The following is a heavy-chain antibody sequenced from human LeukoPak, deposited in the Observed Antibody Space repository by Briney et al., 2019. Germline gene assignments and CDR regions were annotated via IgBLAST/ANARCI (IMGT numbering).Heavy chain of an antibody. D-gene: IGHD3-10*01. Sequence: GGSLRLSCAAWGFPFSIYSMNWVRQAPGKGLEWISYISFSHHTNYADSVKGRFTISRDDARNLLFLQMNSLRAEDTAVYYCARGVSEFDYWGQGTLVTVSS. CDR2: ISFSHHT. J-gene: IGHJ4*02. CDR1: GFPFSIYS. CDR3: ARGVSEFDY. V-gene: IGHV3-21*05.